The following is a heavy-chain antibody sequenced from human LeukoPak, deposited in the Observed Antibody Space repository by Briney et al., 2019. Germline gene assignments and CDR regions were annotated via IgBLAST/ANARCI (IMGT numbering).Heavy chain of an antibody. CDR2: IYTSGST. V-gene: IGHV4-4*07. Sequence: SETLSLTCTVSGGSISSYYWSWIRQPAGKGLEWIRRIYTSGSTNYNPSLKSRVTMSVDTSKNQFSLKLSSVTAADTAVYYCARDAAYYYGSGSYRNGIDYWGQGSLVTVSS. CDR3: ARDAAYYYGSGSYRNGIDY. CDR1: GGSISSYY. J-gene: IGHJ4*02. D-gene: IGHD3-10*01.